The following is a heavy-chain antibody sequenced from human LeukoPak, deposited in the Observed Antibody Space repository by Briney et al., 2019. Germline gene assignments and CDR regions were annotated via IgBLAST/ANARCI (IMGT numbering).Heavy chain of an antibody. CDR2: FDPEDGET. V-gene: IGHV1-24*01. CDR3: ATGEPPSSGYYLNPFDY. Sequence: ASVKVSCKVSGYTLTELSMHWVRPAPGKGLEWMGGFDPEDGETIYAQKFQGRVTMTEDTSTGTAYMELSSLRSEDTAVYYCATGEPPSSGYYLNPFDYWGQGTLVTVSS. CDR1: GYTLTELS. D-gene: IGHD3-22*01. J-gene: IGHJ4*02.